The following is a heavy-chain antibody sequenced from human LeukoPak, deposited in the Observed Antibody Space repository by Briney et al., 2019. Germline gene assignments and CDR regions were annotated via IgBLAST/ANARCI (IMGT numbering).Heavy chain of an antibody. V-gene: IGHV1-18*01. D-gene: IGHD3-10*01. CDR2: ISAYNGNT. CDR1: GYTLTRYG. Sequence: GASVKVSCKASGYTLTRYGISWVRQAPGQGLEWIGWISAYNGNTNYAQKLQGRVTMTTDTSTSTAYMELRSLRFDDTAVYYCARVTMVRGVGDYWGQGTLVTVSS. J-gene: IGHJ4*02. CDR3: ARVTMVRGVGDY.